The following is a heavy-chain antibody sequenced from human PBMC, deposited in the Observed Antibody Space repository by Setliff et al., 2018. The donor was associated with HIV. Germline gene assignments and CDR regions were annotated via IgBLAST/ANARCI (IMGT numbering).Heavy chain of an antibody. D-gene: IGHD1-26*01. CDR3: ARDPTIVGTYAYMDV. Sequence: GGSLRLSCAASGFSVSTSYMRWIRQAPGKGLEWVSVIYSDGSTYYADSVEGRFTASRDSSKNTLFLQMNSLSPGDTAMYYCARDPTIVGTYAYMDVWGKGTTVTVSS. CDR1: GFSVSTSY. V-gene: IGHV3-53*01. CDR2: IYSDGST. J-gene: IGHJ6*03.